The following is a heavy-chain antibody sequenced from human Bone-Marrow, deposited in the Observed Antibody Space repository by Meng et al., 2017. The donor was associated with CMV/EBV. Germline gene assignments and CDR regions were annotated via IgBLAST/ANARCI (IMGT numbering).Heavy chain of an antibody. CDR1: GFSFNNYA. Sequence: GGSLRLSCAASGFSFNNYAMTWVRQAPGKGLEWVSSISGSGGSTYYADSVKGRFTVSRDNAKNTLYLQMNSLRAEDTAVYYCARVNYDFWSGYNYGGQGTLVTVSS. CDR2: ISGSGGST. CDR3: ARVNYDFWSGYNY. J-gene: IGHJ4*02. V-gene: IGHV3-23*01. D-gene: IGHD3-3*01.